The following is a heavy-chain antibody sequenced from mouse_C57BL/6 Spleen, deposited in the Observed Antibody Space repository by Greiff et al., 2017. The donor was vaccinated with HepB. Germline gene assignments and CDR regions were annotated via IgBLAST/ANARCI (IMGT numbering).Heavy chain of an antibody. J-gene: IGHJ4*01. CDR1: GYSITSGYY. V-gene: IGHV3-6*01. D-gene: IGHD1-1*01. CDR2: ISYDGSN. CDR3: AREGNYYGSSYGYAMDY. Sequence: ESGPGLVKPSQSLSLTCSVTGYSITSGYYWNWIRQFPGNKLEWMGYISYDGSNNYNPSLKNRISITRDTSKNQFFLKLNSVTTEDTATYYCAREGNYYGSSYGYAMDYWGQGTSVTVSS.